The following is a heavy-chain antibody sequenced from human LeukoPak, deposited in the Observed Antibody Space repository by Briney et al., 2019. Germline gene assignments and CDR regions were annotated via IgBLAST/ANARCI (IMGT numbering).Heavy chain of an antibody. CDR1: GGSISSYY. Sequence: SETLSLTCTVSGGSISSYYWSWIRQPPGKGLDWIGYIYYAGSTNYNPSLKSRVTISVDTSKNQFSLKLTSVTAADTAVYYCATHVRAPLWSGEFRKGDYFDYGGQGTLVSVSP. D-gene: IGHD3-10*01. V-gene: IGHV4-59*08. J-gene: IGHJ4*02. CDR3: ATHVRAPLWSGEFRKGDYFDY. CDR2: IYYAGST.